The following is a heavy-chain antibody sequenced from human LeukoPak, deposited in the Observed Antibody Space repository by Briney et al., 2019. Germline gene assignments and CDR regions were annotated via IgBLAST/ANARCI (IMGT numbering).Heavy chain of an antibody. V-gene: IGHV3-30*02. Sequence: GGSLRLSCAASGFTFSSYGMHWVRQAPGKGLEWVAFIRYDGSNKYYADSVKGRFTISRDNSKNTLYLQMNSLRAEDTAVYYCARGVYYYGSGSYPDYFDYWGQGTLVTVSS. J-gene: IGHJ4*02. CDR3: ARGVYYYGSGSYPDYFDY. CDR2: IRYDGSNK. D-gene: IGHD3-10*01. CDR1: GFTFSSYG.